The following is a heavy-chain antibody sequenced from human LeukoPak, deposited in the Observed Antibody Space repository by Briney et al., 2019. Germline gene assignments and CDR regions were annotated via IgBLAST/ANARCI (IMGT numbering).Heavy chain of an antibody. CDR3: ASASGSGEGIY. J-gene: IGHJ4*02. V-gene: IGHV3-7*01. CDR1: GFTFSSYW. CDR2: IKQDGSEK. D-gene: IGHD3-10*01. Sequence: GGTLRLSCAASGFTFSSYWMSWVRQAPGKGLEWVANIKQDGSEKYYVDSVKGRFTISRDNAKNSLYLQMNSLRAEDTAVYYCASASGSGEGIYWGQGTLVTVSS.